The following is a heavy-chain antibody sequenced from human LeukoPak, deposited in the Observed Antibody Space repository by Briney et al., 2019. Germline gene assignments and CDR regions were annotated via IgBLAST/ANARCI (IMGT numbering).Heavy chain of an antibody. J-gene: IGHJ4*02. CDR1: GFYISLFS. CDR3: ARGFQLGDFPV. Sequence: GESLTLSCAVSGFYISLFSLRWLSHTPGEGREWVAYINKDGSEKAYVDSVKGRFTISRDNAKDSLYLQLNSLSAEDTGVYYCARGFQLGDFPVWGQGTLVTVSS. D-gene: IGHD2-21*02. CDR2: INKDGSEK. V-gene: IGHV3-7*01.